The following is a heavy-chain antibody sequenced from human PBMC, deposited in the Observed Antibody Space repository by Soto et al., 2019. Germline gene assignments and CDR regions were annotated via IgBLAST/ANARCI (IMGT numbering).Heavy chain of an antibody. Sequence: AVGSLRLSGAASGFTFSSYAMSWVRQAPGKGLEWVSAISGSGGSTYYADSVKGRFTISRDNSKNTLYLQMNSLRAEDTAVYYCAKDLYDSSASDVWGQGTTVTGLL. V-gene: IGHV3-23*01. J-gene: IGHJ6*02. CDR2: ISGSGGST. CDR1: GFTFSSYA. CDR3: AKDLYDSSASDV. D-gene: IGHD3-22*01.